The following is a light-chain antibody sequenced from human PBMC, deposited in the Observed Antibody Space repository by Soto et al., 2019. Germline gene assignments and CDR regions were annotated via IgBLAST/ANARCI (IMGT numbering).Light chain of an antibody. Sequence: QSALTQPASVSGSPGQSITISCPGTSSDVGYYNFVSWYQQHPGKAPKLVIYEVTDRPSGISNRFSGSKSGNTASLTISGLQADDEAHYYCSSYTTSSTVLFGGGTKLTVL. CDR3: SSYTTSSTVL. CDR1: SSDVGYYNF. J-gene: IGLJ2*01. CDR2: EVT. V-gene: IGLV2-14*01.